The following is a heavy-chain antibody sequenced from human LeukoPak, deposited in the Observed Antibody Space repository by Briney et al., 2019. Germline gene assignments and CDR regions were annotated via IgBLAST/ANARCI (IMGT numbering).Heavy chain of an antibody. V-gene: IGHV3-30*04. J-gene: IGHJ4*02. D-gene: IGHD6-19*01. CDR2: ISYDGSDK. Sequence: GGSLRLSCAASGFTFSSYAMHWVRQAPGKGLEWVAVISYDGSDKYYADSVKGRFTISRDNSKNTLYLQMNSLRAEDTAVYYCARTSSGGAFGYWGQGTLVTVSS. CDR1: GFTFSSYA. CDR3: ARTSSGGAFGY.